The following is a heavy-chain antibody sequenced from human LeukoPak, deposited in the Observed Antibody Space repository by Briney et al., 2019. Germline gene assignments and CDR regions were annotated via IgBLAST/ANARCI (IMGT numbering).Heavy chain of an antibody. CDR3: ARGPGAFGGVIVNSAFDI. Sequence: GASVKVSCKVSGYTLTELSMHWVRQAPGKGLEWMGGFDPEDGETIYAQKFQGRVTMTEDTSTDTAYMELSSLRSEDTAVYYCARGPGAFGGVIVNSAFDIWGQGTMVTVSS. J-gene: IGHJ3*02. CDR1: GYTLTELS. V-gene: IGHV1-24*01. D-gene: IGHD3-16*02. CDR2: FDPEDGET.